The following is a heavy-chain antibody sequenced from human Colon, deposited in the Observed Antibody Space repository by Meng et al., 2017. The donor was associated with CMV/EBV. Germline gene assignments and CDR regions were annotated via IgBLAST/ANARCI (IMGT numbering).Heavy chain of an antibody. CDR2: INSDGRST. Sequence: GESLKISCAASGFTFDNYWIHWVRQAPGEGLVWVPRINSDGRSTNYADSVKGRFTISRDNAKNTVYLQMNSLRAEDTAVYYCARDRLSGSGTGGLDVWGQGTTVTVSS. D-gene: IGHD3-10*01. CDR3: ARDRLSGSGTGGLDV. CDR1: GFTFDNYW. J-gene: IGHJ6*02. V-gene: IGHV3-74*01.